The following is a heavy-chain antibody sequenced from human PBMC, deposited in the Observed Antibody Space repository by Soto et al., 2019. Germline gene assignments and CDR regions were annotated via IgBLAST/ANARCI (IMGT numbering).Heavy chain of an antibody. V-gene: IGHV1-8*01. CDR1: GYTFTSYD. Sequence: ASVKVSCKASGYTFTSYDINWVRQATGQGLEWIGWMNPNSGNTGYAQKFQGRVTMTRNTSISTAYMELSSLRSEDTAVYYCARVGLRDYYYGMDVWGQGTTVTVSS. CDR2: MNPNSGNT. J-gene: IGHJ6*02. CDR3: ARVGLRDYYYGMDV.